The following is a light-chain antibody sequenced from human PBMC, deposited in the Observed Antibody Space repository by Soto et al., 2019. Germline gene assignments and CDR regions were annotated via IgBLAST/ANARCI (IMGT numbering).Light chain of an antibody. CDR3: QQYNDWPPEIT. Sequence: EIVMTQSPATLSVSPGERATLSCRASQSVSSRLAWYQQKPGQAPRLLMSDASTRATGIPARFSGSGSGTEFTLTISSLQSEDVAVYYCQQYNDWPPEITFGQGTRLEIK. CDR1: QSVSSR. J-gene: IGKJ5*01. V-gene: IGKV3-15*01. CDR2: DAS.